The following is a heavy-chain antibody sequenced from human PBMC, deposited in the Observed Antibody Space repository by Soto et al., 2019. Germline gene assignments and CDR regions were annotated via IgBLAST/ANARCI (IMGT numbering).Heavy chain of an antibody. J-gene: IGHJ1*01. Sequence: EVQLLESGGGLVQPGGSLRLSCAASGFSFNSYSMSWVRQAPGKGLEWVAGIIGSGDSAYYADSVKGRFTISRDNSKNTLSLQMNSLRAGDTAXXXXARDRGTTTVTFDAFQHWGQGTLVAVSS. CDR2: IIGSGDSA. D-gene: IGHD4-17*01. CDR1: GFSFNSYS. V-gene: IGHV3-23*01. CDR3: ARDRGTTTVTFDAFQH.